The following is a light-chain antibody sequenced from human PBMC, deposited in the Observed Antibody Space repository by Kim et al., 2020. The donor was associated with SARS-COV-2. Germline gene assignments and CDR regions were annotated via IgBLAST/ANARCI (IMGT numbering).Light chain of an antibody. CDR2: DAS. J-gene: IGKJ4*01. CDR1: HDIRNY. V-gene: IGKV1-33*01. Sequence: DIQLTQSPSSLSASVGDRVTITCRASHDIRNYLNWYHQKPGKPPKFLIFDASILEPGVPSRFSGSGSGTDFSFTISSLQPEDIGIFYCQQYDTLLSFGGGTKVDIK. CDR3: QQYDTLLS.